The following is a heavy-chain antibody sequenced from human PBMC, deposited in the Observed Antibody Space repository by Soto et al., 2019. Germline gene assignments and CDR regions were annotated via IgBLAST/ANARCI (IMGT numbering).Heavy chain of an antibody. V-gene: IGHV1-3*01. J-gene: IGHJ4*02. Sequence: QVQLVQSGAEVKKPGASVKVSCKASGYTFTTYDMHWVRQAPGQRLEWMGWINPGNGNTKYSQRFQGRVTITRDTSASTAYMDLSSLRSEDTAVYYCARLVVTDVSDFWGQGTLVTVSS. D-gene: IGHD2-21*02. CDR2: INPGNGNT. CDR3: ARLVVTDVSDF. CDR1: GYTFTTYD.